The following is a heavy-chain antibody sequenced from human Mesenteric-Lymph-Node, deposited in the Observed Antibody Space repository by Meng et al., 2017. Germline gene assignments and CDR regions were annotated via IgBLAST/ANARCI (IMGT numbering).Heavy chain of an antibody. D-gene: IGHD5-12*01. CDR2: IYYSGST. J-gene: IGHJ4*02. CDR1: GGSISSSRHY. V-gene: IGHV4-39*01. Sequence: SGPGLVQPSKPLSLPCTDSGGSISSSRHYWGWIRQPPGKGLEWIGSIYYSGSTYYNPSLRSRVTMSLDTSKNQFSLKLSSVTATDTAVYYCARHDGGYGDYFDHWGQGTLVTVSS. CDR3: ARHDGGYGDYFDH.